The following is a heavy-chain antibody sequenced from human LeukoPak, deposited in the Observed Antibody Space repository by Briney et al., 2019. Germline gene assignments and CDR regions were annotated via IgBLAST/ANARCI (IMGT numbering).Heavy chain of an antibody. J-gene: IGHJ6*03. CDR2: IRYDGSNK. D-gene: IGHD4-11*01. V-gene: IGHV3-30*02. CDR3: ARGVPKTSYYYYYMDV. Sequence: GGSLRLSCAASGFTFSSYGMHWVRQAPGKGLEWVAFIRYDGSNKYYADSVKGRFTISRDNAKNSLYLQMNSLRAEDTAVYYCARGVPKTSYYYYYMDVWGKGTTVTVSS. CDR1: GFTFSSYG.